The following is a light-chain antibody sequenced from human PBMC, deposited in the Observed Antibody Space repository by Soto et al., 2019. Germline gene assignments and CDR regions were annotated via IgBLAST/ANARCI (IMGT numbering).Light chain of an antibody. CDR2: YNN. Sequence: QSVLTQPPSTSGTPGQKVIISCSGSSSNIGGNTVNWYQHLPGTAPKLLIFYNNQRPSGVPDRFSGSKSGTSASLAISGLQSEDEADYYCAAWDDSLNGVIFGGGTQLTVL. CDR3: AAWDDSLNGVI. J-gene: IGLJ2*01. V-gene: IGLV1-44*01. CDR1: SSNIGGNT.